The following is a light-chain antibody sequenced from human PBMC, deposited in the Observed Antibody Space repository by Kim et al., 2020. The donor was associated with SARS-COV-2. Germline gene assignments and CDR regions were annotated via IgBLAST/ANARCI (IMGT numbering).Light chain of an antibody. Sequence: QSALTQPASVSGSPGQSITISCTGTSSDVGSYNLVSWYQHHPGKAPKLMIYDVTKRPSGVSNRFSGSKSANTASLTISGLQAEDEADYYCCSFTRSGNFVFGSGTKVTVL. J-gene: IGLJ1*01. CDR2: DVT. V-gene: IGLV2-23*02. CDR1: SSDVGSYNL. CDR3: CSFTRSGNFV.